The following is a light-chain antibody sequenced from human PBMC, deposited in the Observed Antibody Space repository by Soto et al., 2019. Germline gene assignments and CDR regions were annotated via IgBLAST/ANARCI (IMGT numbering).Light chain of an antibody. CDR1: QSVSNN. V-gene: IGKV3-15*01. J-gene: IGKJ2*01. CDR3: QQYNNWPPYT. CDR2: GAS. Sequence: EIVMTQSPATLSVSPGERATLSCRASQSVSNNLAWYQQKPGQAPRLLIYGASTRATAIPARFSGSGSGTEFTLTISSLQSEDFAVYYCQQYNNWPPYTFGQGTKVDIK.